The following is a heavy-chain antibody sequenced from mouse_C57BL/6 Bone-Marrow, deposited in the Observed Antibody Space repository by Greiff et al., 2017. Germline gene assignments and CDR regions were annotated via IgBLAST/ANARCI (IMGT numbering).Heavy chain of an antibody. CDR2: IRLKSDNYAT. Sequence: EVKLEESGGGLVQPGGSMKLSCVASGFTFSNYWMNWVRQSPEKGLEWVAQIRLKSDNYATHYAESVKGRFTISRDDSKSSVYLQMNNLRAEDTGIYYCTGGTTVVALYYYAMDYWGQGTSVTVSS. D-gene: IGHD1-1*01. V-gene: IGHV6-3*01. CDR3: TGGTTVVALYYYAMDY. J-gene: IGHJ4*01. CDR1: GFTFSNYW.